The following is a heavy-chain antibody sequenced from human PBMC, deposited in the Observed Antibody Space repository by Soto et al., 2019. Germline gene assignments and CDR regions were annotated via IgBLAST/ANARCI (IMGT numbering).Heavy chain of an antibody. V-gene: IGHV4-4*02. CDR1: GGSISSSHW. Sequence: QVQLQESGPGLVKPSGTLSLSCAVSGGSISSSHWWTWVRQPPGRGLEWIGEIYHSGSTNYNPSPKSRFTISGDTSRNQFSLNLSSVPAADTAVYYCASSGGGEDYWGQGILVTVSS. CDR3: ASSGGGEDY. CDR2: IYHSGST. J-gene: IGHJ4*02. D-gene: IGHD3-16*01.